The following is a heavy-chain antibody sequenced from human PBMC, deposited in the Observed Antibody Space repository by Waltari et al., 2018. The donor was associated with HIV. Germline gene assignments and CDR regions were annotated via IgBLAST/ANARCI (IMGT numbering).Heavy chain of an antibody. CDR1: GFSFIDHA. J-gene: IGHJ2*01. V-gene: IGHV3-73*02. CDR3: SVGSPDYWYFDL. D-gene: IGHD6-19*01. Sequence: QLVESGGALVPPGGALTISCTASGFSFIDHALHLVRQAPVKRPGGVGRIPPRRNNYVPIYTWSGEGRFNISRHDSYNTTFLHRTKLKFEDTAIYYCSVGSPDYWYFDLWGRGTRVTVSS. CDR2: IPPRRNNYVP.